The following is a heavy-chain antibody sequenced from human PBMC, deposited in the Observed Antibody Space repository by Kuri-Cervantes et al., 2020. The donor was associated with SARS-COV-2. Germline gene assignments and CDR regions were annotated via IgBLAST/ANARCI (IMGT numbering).Heavy chain of an antibody. CDR3: ARESRYVYGEFDF. CDR2: IKQRGNEK. CDR1: GFIFSSYW. J-gene: IGHJ4*02. D-gene: IGHD5-18*01. V-gene: IGHV3-7*03. Sequence: GGSLRLSGAASGFIFSSYWMSWVRQVPGKGLEWVANIKQRGNEKYYVDSVKGRFTISRDNAQNSLYLEMNSLRGEDTAVYYCARESRYVYGEFDFWGQGILVTVSS.